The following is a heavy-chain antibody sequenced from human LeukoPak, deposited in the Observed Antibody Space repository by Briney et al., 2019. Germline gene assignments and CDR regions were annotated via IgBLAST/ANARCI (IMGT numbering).Heavy chain of an antibody. J-gene: IGHJ6*02. Sequence: ASVKVSCKASGYTFTGYYIHWVRQAPGQGLEWMGWISAYNGNTNYAQKLQGRVTMTTDTSTSTAYMELRSLRSDDTAVYYCARDDCSSTSCHYYGMDVWGQGTTVTVSS. D-gene: IGHD2-2*01. CDR1: GYTFTGYY. V-gene: IGHV1-18*04. CDR3: ARDDCSSTSCHYYGMDV. CDR2: ISAYNGNT.